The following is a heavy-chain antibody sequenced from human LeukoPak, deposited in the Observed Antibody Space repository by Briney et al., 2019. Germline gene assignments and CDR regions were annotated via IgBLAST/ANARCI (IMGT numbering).Heavy chain of an antibody. J-gene: IGHJ4*02. Sequence: ASVKVSCKASGYTLTSYYLHWVRQAPGQGLEWMGWISGYNAKTKYVQKFQGRITMTIDTSTTTAYMELRSLTSDDTAVYYCARVRDYYASSDYSDYWGQGTLVTVSS. D-gene: IGHD3-22*01. CDR3: ARVRDYYASSDYSDY. CDR1: GYTLTSYY. V-gene: IGHV1-18*04. CDR2: ISGYNAKT.